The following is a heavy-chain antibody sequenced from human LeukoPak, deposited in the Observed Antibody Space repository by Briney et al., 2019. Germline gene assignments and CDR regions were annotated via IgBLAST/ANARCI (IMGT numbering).Heavy chain of an antibody. Sequence: GESLKISCKGSGYSFPTYWISWVRQIPGKGLEWMGRIDCSDSYSNYSPSLKGHVTISADKSTGTAYLQWSSLKASDTALYYCARHSGSGMDVWAKGPRSPSP. V-gene: IGHV5-10-1*01. CDR3: ARHSGSGMDV. D-gene: IGHD3-22*01. CDR1: GYSFPTYW. CDR2: IDCSDSYS. J-gene: IGHJ6*02.